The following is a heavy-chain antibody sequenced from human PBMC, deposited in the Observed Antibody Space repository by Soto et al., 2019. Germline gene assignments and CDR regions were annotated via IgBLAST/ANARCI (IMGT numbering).Heavy chain of an antibody. CDR3: ARGGGIAVAGYYYGMDV. CDR1: GYTFTSYD. V-gene: IGHV1-8*01. J-gene: IGHJ6*02. CDR2: MNPNSGNT. D-gene: IGHD6-19*01. Sequence: GASVKVSCKASGYTFTSYDINWVRQATGQGLEWMGWMNPNSGNTGYAQKFQGRVTMTRNTSISTAYMGLSSLRSEDTAVYYCARGGGIAVAGYYYGMDVWGQGTTVTVSS.